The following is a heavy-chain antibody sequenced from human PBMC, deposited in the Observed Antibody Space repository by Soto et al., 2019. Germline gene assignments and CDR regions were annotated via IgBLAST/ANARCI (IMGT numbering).Heavy chain of an antibody. D-gene: IGHD2-2*01. CDR1: GPTFSSYG. CDR3: ARDESAGSSTSD. V-gene: IGHV3-21*01. CDR2: ITSSGSYI. Sequence: EVQLVESGGGLVKPGGSLRLSCVASGPTFSSYGMNWVRQAPGKGLEWVSTITSSGSYIHYADSVQGRFTVSRDNAKNSIYLQMNSLRVEDTAVYFCARDESAGSSTSDWGQGTLVTVSS. J-gene: IGHJ1*01.